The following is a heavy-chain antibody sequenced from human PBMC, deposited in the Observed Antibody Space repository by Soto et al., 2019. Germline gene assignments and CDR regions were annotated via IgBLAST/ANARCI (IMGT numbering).Heavy chain of an antibody. CDR2: ISYDGSNK. J-gene: IGHJ4*02. CDR3: AKDRKGAVPAAIVDY. Sequence: GGSLRLSCAASGFTFSSYGMHWVRQAPGKGLEWVAVISYDGSNKYYADSVKGRFTISRDNSKNTLYLQMNSLRAEDTTVYYCAKDRKGAVPAAIVDYWGQGTLVTVSS. D-gene: IGHD2-2*01. CDR1: GFTFSSYG. V-gene: IGHV3-30*18.